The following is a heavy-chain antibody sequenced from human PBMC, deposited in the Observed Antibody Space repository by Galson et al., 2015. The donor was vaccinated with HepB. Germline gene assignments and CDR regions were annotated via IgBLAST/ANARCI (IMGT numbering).Heavy chain of an antibody. CDR2: ISYDGSNK. CDR3: ARNYGDYESYYYYGMDV. V-gene: IGHV3-30-3*01. Sequence: SLRLSCAASGFTFSSYAMHWVRQAPDKGLEWVAVISYDGSNKYYADSVKGRFTISRDNSKNTLYLQMNSLRAEDTAVYYCARNYGDYESYYYYGMDVWGQGTTVTVSS. CDR1: GFTFSSYA. J-gene: IGHJ6*02. D-gene: IGHD4-17*01.